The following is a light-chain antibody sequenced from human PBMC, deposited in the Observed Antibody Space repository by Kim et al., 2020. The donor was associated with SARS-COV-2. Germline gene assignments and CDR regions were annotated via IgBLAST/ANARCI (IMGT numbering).Light chain of an antibody. CDR1: NIGSKN. V-gene: IGLV3-9*01. Sequence: SVALGQTARITCGGNNIGSKNVHWYQQKPGQAPVLVIYRDNNRPSGIPERFSGSNSGNTATLTISRAQAGDEADFYCQVWDSSTAVFGTGTKVTVL. J-gene: IGLJ1*01. CDR2: RDN. CDR3: QVWDSSTAV.